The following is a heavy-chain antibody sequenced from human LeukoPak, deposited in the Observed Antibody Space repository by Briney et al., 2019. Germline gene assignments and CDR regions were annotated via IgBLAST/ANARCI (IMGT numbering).Heavy chain of an antibody. CDR1: GFTFSSYG. CDR2: ISYDGSNK. D-gene: IGHD6-6*01. J-gene: IGHJ4*02. Sequence: PGGSLRLSCAASGFTFSSYGMHWVRQASGKGLEWVAVISYDGSNKYYADSVKGRFTISRDNSKNTLYLQMNSLRAEDTAVYYCAKDPSYSSSSGSDYWGQGALVTVSS. V-gene: IGHV3-30*18. CDR3: AKDPSYSSSSGSDY.